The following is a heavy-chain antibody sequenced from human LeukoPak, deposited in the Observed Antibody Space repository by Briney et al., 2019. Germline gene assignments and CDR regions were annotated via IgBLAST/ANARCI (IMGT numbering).Heavy chain of an antibody. CDR2: IYTSGST. Sequence: SETLSLTCTVSGGSISSYYWSWIRQSAGKGLEWIGRIYTSGSTNYNPSLKSRVTMSVDTSKNQFSLKLSSVTAADTAVYYCAREIVRGHYYYGMDVWGQGTTVTVSS. V-gene: IGHV4-4*07. CDR1: GGSISSYY. J-gene: IGHJ6*02. CDR3: AREIVRGHYYYGMDV. D-gene: IGHD2-21*01.